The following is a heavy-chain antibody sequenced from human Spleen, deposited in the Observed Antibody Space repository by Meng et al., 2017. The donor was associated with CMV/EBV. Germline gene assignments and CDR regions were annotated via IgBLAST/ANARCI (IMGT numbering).Heavy chain of an antibody. CDR3: ARAPTHCLSTVCYVDAFHI. CDR1: GGSFSGYY. Sequence: GSLRLSCAVYGGSFSGYYWSWIRQPPGKGLEWIGEINHRGRTNYNPSLKSRVTISVDTSNNEFSLKLISVTAADTAVYFCARAPTHCLSTVCYVDAFHIWGQGTMVTVSS. V-gene: IGHV4-34*01. CDR2: INHRGRT. D-gene: IGHD2-2*01. J-gene: IGHJ3*02.